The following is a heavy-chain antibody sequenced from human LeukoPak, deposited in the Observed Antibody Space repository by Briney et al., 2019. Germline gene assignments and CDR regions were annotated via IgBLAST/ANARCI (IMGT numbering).Heavy chain of an antibody. CDR1: GYTFTSYY. J-gene: IGHJ3*02. CDR3: ARTCGYYDSSGYYRNDAFDI. D-gene: IGHD3-22*01. V-gene: IGHV1-46*01. CDR2: INPSGGST. Sequence: ASVKVSCKASGYTFTSYYMHWVRQAPGQGLEWMGIINPSGGSTSYAQKFQGRVTMTRDTSTSTVYMELSSLRSEDTAVYYCARTCGYYDSSGYYRNDAFDIWGQGTMVTVSS.